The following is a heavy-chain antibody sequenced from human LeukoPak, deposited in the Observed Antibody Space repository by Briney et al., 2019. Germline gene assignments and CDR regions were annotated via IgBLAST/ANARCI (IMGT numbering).Heavy chain of an antibody. J-gene: IGHJ6*02. CDR2: ISSSGSTI. CDR1: GFTFSSYG. CDR3: ARELYYYDSDYYYYGMDV. D-gene: IGHD3-22*01. Sequence: GGSLRLSCAASGFTFSSYGMNWVRQAPGKGLEWVSYISSSGSTIYYADSVKCRFTISRDNAKNSLYLQMNSLRAEDTAVYYCARELYYYDSDYYYYGMDVWGQGTTVTVSS. V-gene: IGHV3-48*03.